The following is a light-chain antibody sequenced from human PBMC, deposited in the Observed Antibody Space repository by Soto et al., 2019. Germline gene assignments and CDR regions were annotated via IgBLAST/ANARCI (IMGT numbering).Light chain of an antibody. CDR2: EVS. CDR1: SSDIGAYNF. CDR3: SSYTSSNTDV. J-gene: IGLJ1*01. V-gene: IGLV2-14*01. Sequence: QSVLTQPASVSGSPGPSITISCTGTSSDIGAYNFVSWYQHQPGTAPKLMIFEVSNRPLGASDRFSGTKSGNTASLTISGLQAEVEADYYCSSYTSSNTDVFGTGTKVTVL.